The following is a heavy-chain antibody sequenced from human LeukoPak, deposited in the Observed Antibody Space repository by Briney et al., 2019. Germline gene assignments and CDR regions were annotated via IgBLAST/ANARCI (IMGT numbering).Heavy chain of an antibody. Sequence: PSETLSLTCAVYGGSFSGYYWSWPRQPPGKGLEWIGEINHSGSTNYNPSLKSRVTISVDTSKNQFSLKLSSVTAADTAVYYCARYYTTISYYYGMDVWGQGTTVTVSS. CDR2: INHSGST. J-gene: IGHJ6*02. D-gene: IGHD5-12*01. CDR3: ARYYTTISYYYGMDV. CDR1: GGSFSGYY. V-gene: IGHV4-34*01.